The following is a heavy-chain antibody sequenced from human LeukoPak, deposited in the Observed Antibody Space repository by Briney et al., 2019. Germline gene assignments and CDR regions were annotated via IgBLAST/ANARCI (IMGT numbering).Heavy chain of an antibody. J-gene: IGHJ4*02. CDR1: GVSISSSY. Sequence: SPTLSLTCPAPGVSISSSYWRCIRQPPGEGLEWLGYVYYSGSTNYNPSLKTRVTISIDTSKNQVSLKLSSVTAADTAVYYCARVLTPIASQYDFDDWGQGTLVTVSS. CDR3: ARVLTPIASQYDFDD. V-gene: IGHV4-59*01. CDR2: VYYSGST. D-gene: IGHD2-15*01.